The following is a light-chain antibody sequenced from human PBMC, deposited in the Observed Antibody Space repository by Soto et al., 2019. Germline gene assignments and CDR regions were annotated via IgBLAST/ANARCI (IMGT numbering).Light chain of an antibody. CDR3: SSFRSGTTL. V-gene: IGLV2-14*01. CDR1: SSDIGGYNF. Sequence: ALTQPASVSGSPGHSITISCSGTSSDIGGYNFVSWYHQHPGKAPKLMIYEVSNRPSGVSDRFSGSKSGNTASLTISGLQAEDEADYYCSSFRSGTTLFGTGTKVTVL. CDR2: EVS. J-gene: IGLJ1*01.